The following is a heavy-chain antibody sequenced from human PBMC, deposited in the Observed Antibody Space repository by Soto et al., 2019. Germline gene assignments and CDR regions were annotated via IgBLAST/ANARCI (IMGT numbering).Heavy chain of an antibody. Sequence: SETLSLTCTVSGGSISSSSYYWGWIRQPPGKGLEWIGSIYYSGSTYYNPSLKSRVTISVDTSKNQFSLKLSSVTAADTAVYYCARHVNADRNYYDFWSGYFNWFDPWGQGTLVTVSS. CDR3: ARHVNADRNYYDFWSGYFNWFDP. CDR2: IYYSGST. D-gene: IGHD3-3*01. V-gene: IGHV4-39*01. J-gene: IGHJ5*02. CDR1: GGSISSSSYY.